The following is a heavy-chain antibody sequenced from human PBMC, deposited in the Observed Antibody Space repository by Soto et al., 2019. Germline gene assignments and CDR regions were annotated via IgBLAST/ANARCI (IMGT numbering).Heavy chain of an antibody. V-gene: IGHV4-4*07. Sequence: LSLTCTVSGGSLFGYYCTWIRQPAGGGLEWIGRINSDGNTNYSPSLKSRVTMSVDPSRKHFSLNLTSVTAADTASYFCARARRLENWFDPWGPGIQVTVSS. CDR3: ARARRLENWFDP. J-gene: IGHJ5*02. CDR2: INSDGNT. CDR1: GGSLFGYY. D-gene: IGHD5-12*01.